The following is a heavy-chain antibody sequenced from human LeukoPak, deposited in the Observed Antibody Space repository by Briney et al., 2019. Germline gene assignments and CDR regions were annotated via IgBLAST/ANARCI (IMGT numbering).Heavy chain of an antibody. J-gene: IGHJ6*03. CDR2: IIPLFGTA. CDR1: GGTFNSYA. V-gene: IGHV1-69*05. CDR3: ASGSLGDGYGVGDYYQYMDV. Sequence: GSSVKVSCKASGGTFNSYAISWVRQAPGQGLEWMGGIIPLFGTANYAQEFQGRVTFTTDESASTAYMEVSSLRSEDTAVYYCASGSLGDGYGVGDYYQYMDVWGKGTTVTVSS. D-gene: IGHD5-24*01.